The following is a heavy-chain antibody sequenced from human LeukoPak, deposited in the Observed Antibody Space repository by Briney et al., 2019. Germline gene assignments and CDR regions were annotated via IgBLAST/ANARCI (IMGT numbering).Heavy chain of an antibody. CDR1: GGSISNADYY. Sequence: PSETLSVTCSVSGGSISNADYYWGWIRQAPGKGLEWIGSIFYGGSNHYNPSLKSRAAISVDTSKTQFSLKLTSVTAADAAMYYCARQLPTAAADTRGYFDYWGQGTVVTVSS. V-gene: IGHV4-39*01. J-gene: IGHJ4*01. CDR3: ARQLPTAAADTRGYFDY. CDR2: IFYGGSN. D-gene: IGHD6-25*01.